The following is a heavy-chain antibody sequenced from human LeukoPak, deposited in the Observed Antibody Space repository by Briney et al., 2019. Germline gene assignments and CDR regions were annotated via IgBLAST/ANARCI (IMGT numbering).Heavy chain of an antibody. J-gene: IGHJ4*02. D-gene: IGHD2-2*02. CDR3: ARDVIVIPAAIYFDY. CDR2: IKQDGSEK. V-gene: IGHV3-7*01. Sequence: PGGSLRLSCAASGFTFNNYWMSWVRQAPGKGLEWVANIKQDGSEKYYVDSVKGRFTISRDNAKNSLYLQMNSLRAEDAAVYYCARDVIVIPAAIYFDYWGQGTLVTVSS. CDR1: GFTFNNYW.